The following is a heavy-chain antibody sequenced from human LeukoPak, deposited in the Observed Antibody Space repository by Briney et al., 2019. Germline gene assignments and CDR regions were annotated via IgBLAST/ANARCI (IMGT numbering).Heavy chain of an antibody. CDR1: GFTFSNYG. CDR3: AKPGGRVGESLNGIDY. D-gene: IGHD3-10*01. V-gene: IGHV3-30*02. J-gene: IGHJ4*02. CDR2: IQYDGSNK. Sequence: GGSLRLSCAASGFTFSNYGLHWVRQAPGKGLEWVAFIQYDGSNKFHTDSVKGRFTISRDNSKNTLFLQMNSLRAEDTAVYYCAKPGGRVGESLNGIDYWGQGTLVTVS.